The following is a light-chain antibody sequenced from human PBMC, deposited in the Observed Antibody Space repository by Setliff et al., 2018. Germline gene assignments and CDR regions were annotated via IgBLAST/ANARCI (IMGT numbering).Light chain of an antibody. J-gene: IGLJ1*01. CDR3: SSYKNTNKKV. V-gene: IGLV2-14*01. Sequence: ALTQPAAVSRSPGQSITISCTGTSSDVGGYDYVSWYQQHPGKAPKLIIYDVTKRPSGVSSRFSGSKSGNTASLTISGLQAEDEADYFCSSYKNTNKKVFGTGTKVTVL. CDR1: SSDVGGYDY. CDR2: DVT.